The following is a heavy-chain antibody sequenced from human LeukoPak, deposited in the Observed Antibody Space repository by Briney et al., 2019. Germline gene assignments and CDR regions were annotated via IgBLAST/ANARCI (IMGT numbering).Heavy chain of an antibody. CDR2: IRYDGSNK. J-gene: IGHJ4*02. V-gene: IGHV3-30*02. D-gene: IGHD6-19*01. Sequence: GGSLRLSCAASGFTFSSYGMHWVRQAPGKGLEWVAFIRYDGSNKYYADSVKGRFTISRDNSKNTLYLQMNSLRAEDTAVYYCAEDRPSSGWYKGYLPGDLNWGQGTLVTVSS. CDR1: GFTFSSYG. CDR3: AEDRPSSGWYKGYLPGDLN.